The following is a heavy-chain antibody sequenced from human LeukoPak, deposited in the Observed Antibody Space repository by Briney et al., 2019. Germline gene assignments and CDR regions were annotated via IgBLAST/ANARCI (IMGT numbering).Heavy chain of an antibody. V-gene: IGHV3-23*01. Sequence: PGGSLRLSCAASGFTLSSYPMNWVRQAPGKGPEWVSGISDSGGGTYYADSVKGRFTISRDNSKNTLYLQMNSLRAEDTAVYHCAKKGDSSGWYYVHWGQGALVTVSS. D-gene: IGHD6-19*01. CDR3: AKKGDSSGWYYVH. CDR2: ISDSGGGT. CDR1: GFTLSSYP. J-gene: IGHJ4*02.